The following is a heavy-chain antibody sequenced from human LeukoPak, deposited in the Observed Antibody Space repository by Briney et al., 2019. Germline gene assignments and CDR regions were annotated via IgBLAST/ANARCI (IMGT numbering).Heavy chain of an antibody. D-gene: IGHD5-18*01. Sequence: SSKTLSLTCAVYGGSFSGYYWSWIRQPPGKGLEWIGEINHSGSTNYNPSLKSRVTISVDTSKNQFSLKLSSVTAADTAVYYCARGTAMGAFDYWGQGTLVTVSS. V-gene: IGHV4-34*01. CDR1: GGSFSGYY. J-gene: IGHJ4*02. CDR2: INHSGST. CDR3: ARGTAMGAFDY.